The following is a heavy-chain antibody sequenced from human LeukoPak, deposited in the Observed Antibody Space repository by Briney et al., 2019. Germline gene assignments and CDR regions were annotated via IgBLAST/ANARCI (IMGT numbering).Heavy chain of an antibody. Sequence: ASVKVSCKASGGTFSSYAISWVRQAPGQGLEWMGWINPNSGGTNYAQKFQGRVTMTRDTSISTAYMELSRLRSDDTAVYYCAREECSSTSCPPAFDIWGQGTMVTVSS. D-gene: IGHD2-2*01. J-gene: IGHJ3*02. CDR3: AREECSSTSCPPAFDI. CDR2: INPNSGGT. V-gene: IGHV1-2*02. CDR1: GGTFSSYA.